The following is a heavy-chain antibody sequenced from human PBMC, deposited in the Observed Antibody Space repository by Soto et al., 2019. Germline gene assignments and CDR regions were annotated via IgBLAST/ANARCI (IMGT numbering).Heavy chain of an antibody. CDR3: ARDRSYYYGSGGRNYYYYGMDV. CDR1: GGSISSYY. J-gene: IGHJ6*02. Sequence: KPSETLSLTCTVSGGSISSYYWSWIRQPPGKGLEWIGYIYYSGSTNYNPSLKSRVTISVDTSKNQFSLKLSSVTAADTAVYYCARDRSYYYGSGGRNYYYYGMDVWGQGTTVTVSS. CDR2: IYYSGST. V-gene: IGHV4-59*01. D-gene: IGHD3-10*01.